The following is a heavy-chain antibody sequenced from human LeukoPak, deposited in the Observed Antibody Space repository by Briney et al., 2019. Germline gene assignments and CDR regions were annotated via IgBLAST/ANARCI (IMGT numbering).Heavy chain of an antibody. Sequence: PGGSLRLSCAASGFTFSSYGMHWVRQAPGKGLEWVAVISYDGSNKYYADSVKGRFTISRDNSKNTLYLQMNSLRAEDTAVYYCAKSELTYGDVDYWGQGTLVTVSS. V-gene: IGHV3-30*18. CDR1: GFTFSSYG. J-gene: IGHJ4*02. CDR3: AKSELTYGDVDY. D-gene: IGHD4-17*01. CDR2: ISYDGSNK.